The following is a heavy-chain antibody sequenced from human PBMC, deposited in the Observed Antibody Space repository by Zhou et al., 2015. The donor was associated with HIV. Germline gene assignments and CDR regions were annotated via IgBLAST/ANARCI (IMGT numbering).Heavy chain of an antibody. CDR3: KLAGEGAFDI. D-gene: IGHD6-19*01. V-gene: IGHV1-69*12. CDR1: GGTFSSYT. CDR2: IIPIFGTA. J-gene: IGHJ3*02. Sequence: QVQLVQSGAEERKPGSSVKVSCKASGGTFSSYTINWVRQAPGQGLEWMGGIIPIFGTAIYAQKFQGRVAITADESTSTAYMDLSSLRSEDTAVYYCKLAGEGAFDIWGQGTMVTVSS.